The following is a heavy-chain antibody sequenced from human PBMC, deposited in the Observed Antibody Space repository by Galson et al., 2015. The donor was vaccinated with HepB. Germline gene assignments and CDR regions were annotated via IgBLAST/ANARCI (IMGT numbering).Heavy chain of an antibody. CDR1: GYNFAKFW. CDR2: VYPDESES. J-gene: IGHJ5*02. CDR3: VRLVSQADDWWFDP. V-gene: IGHV5-51*03. Sequence: QSGAEVKKPGESLKISCKGSGYNFAKFWIGWVRQMPEKGLEWMGIVYPDESESRYSPSFQGQVTISADKSIYTAYLQWNSPKASDTAIYYCVRLVSQADDWWFDPWGQGTQVTVSS. D-gene: IGHD3-9*01.